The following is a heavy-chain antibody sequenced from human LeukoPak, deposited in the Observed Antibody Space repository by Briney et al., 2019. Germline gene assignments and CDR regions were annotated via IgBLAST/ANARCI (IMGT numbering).Heavy chain of an antibody. J-gene: IGHJ4*02. CDR3: ARSYDILTGLDY. D-gene: IGHD3-9*01. Sequence: ASVKVSCKASGYTFTGYYMHWVRQAPGQGLEWMGRINPNSGGTNYAQKFQGRVTMTRDTSISTAYMELSGLRSDDTAVYYCARSYDILTGLDYWGQGTLVTVSS. CDR2: INPNSGGT. CDR1: GYTFTGYY. V-gene: IGHV1-2*06.